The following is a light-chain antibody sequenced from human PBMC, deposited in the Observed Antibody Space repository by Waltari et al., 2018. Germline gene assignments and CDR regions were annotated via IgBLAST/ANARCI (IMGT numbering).Light chain of an antibody. CDR1: DTINSEF. Sequence: IVLTQSPDTLSSYQGETAALSCRASDTINSEFLAWYQHKVGQAPRLLIYGTSTRAAGIPERFRGAGSGRDYTLSIIGLEPEDFAVYYCQQYDSKPTFGPGTKV. CDR2: GTS. J-gene: IGKJ1*01. V-gene: IGKV3-20*01. CDR3: QQYDSKPT.